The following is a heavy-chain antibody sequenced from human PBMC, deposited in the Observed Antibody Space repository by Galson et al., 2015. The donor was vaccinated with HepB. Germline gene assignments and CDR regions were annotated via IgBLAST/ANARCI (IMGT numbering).Heavy chain of an antibody. J-gene: IGHJ4*02. Sequence: SLRLSCAASGFTFSTYAMLWVRQAPGKGLEWVALISYDGSNKYYADSVKGRFTISRDNSKNTLYLQMSSLRAEDTAVYYCARAGYSYGLYYFAYWGQGTLVTVSS. CDR2: ISYDGSNK. D-gene: IGHD5-18*01. CDR3: ARAGYSYGLYYFAY. CDR1: GFTFSTYA. V-gene: IGHV3-30-3*02.